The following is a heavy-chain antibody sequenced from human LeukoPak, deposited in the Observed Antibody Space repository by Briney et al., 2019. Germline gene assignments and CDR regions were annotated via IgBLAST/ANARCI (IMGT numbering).Heavy chain of an antibody. J-gene: IGHJ4*02. V-gene: IGHV4-34*01. CDR2: INHCGST. Sequence: SETLSLTCAVYGGSFSGYYWSWIRQPPGKGLEWIGEINHCGSTNYNPSLKSRVTISVETSKNQFSLKLSSVTAADTAVYYCASINMDCSGGSCYPTVTTDYYFDYWGQGTLVTISS. CDR1: GGSFSGYY. D-gene: IGHD2-15*01. CDR3: ASINMDCSGGSCYPTVTTDYYFDY.